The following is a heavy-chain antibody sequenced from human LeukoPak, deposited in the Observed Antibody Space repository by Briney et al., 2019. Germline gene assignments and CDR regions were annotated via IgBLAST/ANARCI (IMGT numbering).Heavy chain of an antibody. J-gene: IGHJ4*02. D-gene: IGHD4-23*01. V-gene: IGHV3-23*01. CDR3: AQRPGDYGGKYFEY. Sequence: PGGSLRLSCAASGFTFSSYAMSWVRLAPGKGLEWVSSISGSGDSTYYADSVKGRFTISRDNSKNTLYLQMNSLSAEDPAVYYCAQRPGDYGGKYFEYWGQGTLVTVSS. CDR2: ISGSGDST. CDR1: GFTFSSYA.